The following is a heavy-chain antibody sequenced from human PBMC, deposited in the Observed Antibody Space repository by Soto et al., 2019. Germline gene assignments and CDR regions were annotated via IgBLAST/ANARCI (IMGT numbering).Heavy chain of an antibody. V-gene: IGHV3-21*01. J-gene: IGHJ4*02. Sequence: PGGSLRLSCAASGFTFSSYSMNWVRQAPGKGLEWVSSISSSSSYIYYADSVKGRFTISRDNAKNSLYLQMNSLRAEDTAVYYCARDQSSGVPSHPDYWGQGTLVTVSS. D-gene: IGHD6-19*01. CDR3: ARDQSSGVPSHPDY. CDR1: GFTFSSYS. CDR2: ISSSSSYI.